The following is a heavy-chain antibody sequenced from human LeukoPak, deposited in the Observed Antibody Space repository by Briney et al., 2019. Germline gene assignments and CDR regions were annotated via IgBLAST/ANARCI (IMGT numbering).Heavy chain of an antibody. V-gene: IGHV3-43*01. CDR2: MTWDAGTT. Sequence: GGSLRLSCAASGFTFDDYTMHWVRQPPGKGLEWVSLMTWDAGTTYYADSVKGRFTISRDNSKNSLYLQMNSLRSEDTALYYCAKGGQTAARDMDVWGKGATVTVSS. CDR3: AKGGQTAARDMDV. CDR1: GFTFDDYT. J-gene: IGHJ6*03. D-gene: IGHD2-2*01.